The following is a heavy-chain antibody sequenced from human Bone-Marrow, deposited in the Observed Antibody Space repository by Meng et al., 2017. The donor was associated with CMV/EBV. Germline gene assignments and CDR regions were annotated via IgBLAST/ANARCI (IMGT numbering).Heavy chain of an antibody. Sequence: GSLRLSCTVSGGSISSSSYYWGWIRQPPGKGLEWIGSIYYSGSTYYNPSLKSRVTISVDTSKNQFSLKLSSVTAADTAVYYCARGEVDWYFALWGRGTLVIVSS. CDR1: GGSISSSSYY. V-gene: IGHV4-39*07. D-gene: IGHD2-15*01. CDR2: IYYSGST. CDR3: ARGEVDWYFAL. J-gene: IGHJ2*01.